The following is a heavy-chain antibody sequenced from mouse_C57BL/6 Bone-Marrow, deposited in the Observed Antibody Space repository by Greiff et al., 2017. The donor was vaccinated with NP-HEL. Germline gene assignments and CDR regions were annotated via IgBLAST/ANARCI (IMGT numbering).Heavy chain of an antibody. CDR1: GFNIKDDY. J-gene: IGHJ4*01. D-gene: IGHD1-1*01. V-gene: IGHV14-4*01. CDR3: TTGGSSPYAMDY. Sequence: EVKLQESGAELVRPGASVKLSCTVSGFNIKDDYMHWVKQRPEQGLEWIGWIDPENGDTEYASKFQGKAPITADTSSNTAYLQLSSLTSEDTAVYYCTTGGSSPYAMDYWGQGTSVTVSS. CDR2: IDPENGDT.